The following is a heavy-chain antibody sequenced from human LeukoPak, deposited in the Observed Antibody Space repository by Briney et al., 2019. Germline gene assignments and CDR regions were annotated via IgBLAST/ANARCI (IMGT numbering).Heavy chain of an antibody. D-gene: IGHD6-13*01. V-gene: IGHV4-39*01. CDR1: GGSISSNSDY. CDR3: ARLGRSWFEAHFDY. J-gene: IGHJ4*02. Sequence: SETLSLTCAVSGGSISSNSDYWGWIRQPPGKGLEWIGSIYYSGNTYYNPSLKSRVTISVDTSKNQFSLKLSSVTAADTAVYYCARLGRSWFEAHFDYWGQGTQVTVSS. CDR2: IYYSGNT.